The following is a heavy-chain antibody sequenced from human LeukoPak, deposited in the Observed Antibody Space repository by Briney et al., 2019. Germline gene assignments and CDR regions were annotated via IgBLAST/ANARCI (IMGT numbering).Heavy chain of an antibody. J-gene: IGHJ4*02. Sequence: SETLSLTCAVYGGSISGYYWSWIRQPPGKGLEGIGEINHSGSTNYNPSLKSRVTISVDTSKNQFSLKLSSVTAADTAVYYCARAAGLRAYRTGFDYWGQGTLVTVSS. V-gene: IGHV4-34*01. D-gene: IGHD2-8*02. CDR3: ARAAGLRAYRTGFDY. CDR1: GGSISGYY. CDR2: INHSGST.